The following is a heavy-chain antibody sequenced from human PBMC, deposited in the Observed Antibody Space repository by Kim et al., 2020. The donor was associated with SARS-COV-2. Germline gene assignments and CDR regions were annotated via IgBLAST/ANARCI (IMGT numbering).Heavy chain of an antibody. J-gene: IGHJ4*02. CDR2: INAGNGNT. Sequence: ASVKVSCKASGYTFTSYAMHWVRQAPGQRLEWMGWINAGNGNTKYSQKFQGRVTITRDTSASTAYMELSSLRSEDTAVYYCARDGVFYGSGSYYDYWGQGTLVTVSS. D-gene: IGHD3-10*01. V-gene: IGHV1-3*01. CDR3: ARDGVFYGSGSYYDY. CDR1: GYTFTSYA.